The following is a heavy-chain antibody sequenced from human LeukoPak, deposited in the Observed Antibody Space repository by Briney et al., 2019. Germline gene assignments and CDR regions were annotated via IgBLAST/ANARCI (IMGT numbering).Heavy chain of an antibody. D-gene: IGHD5-24*01. CDR1: GFTFGTYD. CDR3: ANGSYGYNIFYYYAMDV. Sequence: GGSLRLSCAASGFTFGTYDMHWVRQAPGKGLEWVAVISHDGTNKYFEDSVKGRFTISRDNSKNTLYLQMNSLRAEDRAAYYCANGSYGYNIFYYYAMDVWGQGTTVTVSS. J-gene: IGHJ6*02. CDR2: ISHDGTNK. V-gene: IGHV3-30*18.